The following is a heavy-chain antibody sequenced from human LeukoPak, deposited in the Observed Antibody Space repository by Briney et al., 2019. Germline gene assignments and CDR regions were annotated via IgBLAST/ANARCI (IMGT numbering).Heavy chain of an antibody. V-gene: IGHV3-48*02. CDR3: VRGGPIDY. Sequence: GRSLRLSCAASGFTFSTYYMNWVRQAPGKGPEWVSYISTSSSTLYYADSVKGRFTISRDNAKNSLYLQMNSLRDEDTAVYYCVRGGPIDYWGQGTLVTVSS. J-gene: IGHJ4*02. CDR2: ISTSSSTL. CDR1: GFTFSTYY.